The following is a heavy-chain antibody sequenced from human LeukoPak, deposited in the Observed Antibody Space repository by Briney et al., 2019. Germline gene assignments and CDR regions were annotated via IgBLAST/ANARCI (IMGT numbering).Heavy chain of an antibody. CDR2: IYTSGST. CDR3: ATQGRVPACLAI. D-gene: IGHD2-2*01. V-gene: IGHV4-4*07. CDR1: GGSIGSYY. Sequence: PSETLSLTCSVSGGSIGSYYWSWIWQPAGKGLEWIGRIYTSGSTNYNPSLKSRVIISVDESKNQFSLRLSSVTAADTAVYYCATQGRVPACLAIWGEGKTVTVSS. J-gene: IGHJ6*04.